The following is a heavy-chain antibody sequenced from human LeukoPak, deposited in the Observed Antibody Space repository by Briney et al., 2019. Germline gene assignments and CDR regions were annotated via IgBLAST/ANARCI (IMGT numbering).Heavy chain of an antibody. CDR2: ISGSGGST. D-gene: IGHD3-16*02. V-gene: IGHV3-23*01. CDR1: GFTFSSYA. CDR3: AKVTLTYYDYVWGSYRSDAFDI. J-gene: IGHJ3*02. Sequence: GGSLRLSCAASGFTFSSYAMSWVRQAPGKGREWVSAISGSGGSTYYADSVKGRFTISRDNSKNTLYLQMNSLRAEDTAVYYCAKVTLTYYDYVWGSYRSDAFDIWGQGTMVTVSS.